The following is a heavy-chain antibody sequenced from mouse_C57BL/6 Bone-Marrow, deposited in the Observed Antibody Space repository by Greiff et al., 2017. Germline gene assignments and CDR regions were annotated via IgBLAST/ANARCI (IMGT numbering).Heavy chain of an antibody. V-gene: IGHV1-55*01. CDR2: IYPGSGST. CDR3: ASRELGRDYSMYY. J-gene: IGHJ4*01. CDR1: GYTFTSYW. D-gene: IGHD4-1*01. Sequence: QVQLQQPGAELVKPGASVKMSCKASGYTFTSYWITWVKQRPGQGLEWIGDIYPGSGSTNYNEKFKSKATLTADTSSSTAYMQLSSLTSEDSAVYYCASRELGRDYSMYYWDQGTSVTVSA.